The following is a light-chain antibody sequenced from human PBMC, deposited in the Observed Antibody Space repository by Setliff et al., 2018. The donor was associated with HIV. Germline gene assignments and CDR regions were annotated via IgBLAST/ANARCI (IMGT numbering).Light chain of an antibody. Sequence: DIVMTQSPDSLAVSLGERATINCKSSQSVLYGSNNKKYLAWYQQKPGQPPKLLIYWASTRESGVPDRFSGSGSGTDFTLTISSLQAEDVAVYYCQRYYTIPLTFGEGTKVDIK. CDR3: QRYYTIPLT. V-gene: IGKV4-1*01. CDR1: QSVLYGSNNKKY. J-gene: IGKJ4*01. CDR2: WAS.